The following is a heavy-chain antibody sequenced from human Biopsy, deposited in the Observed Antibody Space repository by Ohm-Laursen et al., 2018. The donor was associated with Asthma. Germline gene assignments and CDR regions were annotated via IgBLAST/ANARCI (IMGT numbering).Heavy chain of an antibody. CDR3: ARAGALIVGATMGY. J-gene: IGHJ4*02. D-gene: IGHD1-26*01. V-gene: IGHV1-46*01. CDR2: INPSGGSA. Sequence: SSVKVSCKTSGYTFTSYYMHWVRQAPGQGLEWMGIINPSGGSASYAQKFQGRVTMTRDTSTGTVYMELSSLRSEDTAVYYCARAGALIVGATMGYWGQGTLVTVSS. CDR1: GYTFTSYY.